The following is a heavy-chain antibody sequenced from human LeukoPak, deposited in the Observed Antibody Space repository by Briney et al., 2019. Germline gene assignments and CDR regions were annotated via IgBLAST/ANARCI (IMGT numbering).Heavy chain of an antibody. Sequence: SETLSLTCTVSGGSISSSSYYWGWIRQPPGKGLEWVGSIYYSGSTYYNPSLKSRVTISVDTAKNQFSLKLSSVTAADTAVYYCARLTAIRFLEWLPHRYFDYWGQGTLVTVSS. CDR1: GGSISSSSYY. J-gene: IGHJ4*02. CDR3: ARLTAIRFLEWLPHRYFDY. CDR2: IYYSGST. V-gene: IGHV4-39*01. D-gene: IGHD3-3*01.